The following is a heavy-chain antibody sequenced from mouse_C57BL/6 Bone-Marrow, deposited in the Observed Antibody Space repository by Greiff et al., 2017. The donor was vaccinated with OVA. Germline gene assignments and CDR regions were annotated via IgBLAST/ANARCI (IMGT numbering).Heavy chain of an antibody. CDR2: IYPGDGDT. CDR1: GYAFSSYW. D-gene: IGHD2-2*01. V-gene: IGHV1-80*01. Sequence: QVQLQQSGAELVKPGASVKISCKASGYAFSSYWMNWVKQRPGKGLEWIGQIYPGDGDTNYNGKFKGKATLTADKSSSTAYMQLSSLTSEDSAVYFCARITGYDEGYYAMDYWGQGTSVTVSS. CDR3: ARITGYDEGYYAMDY. J-gene: IGHJ4*01.